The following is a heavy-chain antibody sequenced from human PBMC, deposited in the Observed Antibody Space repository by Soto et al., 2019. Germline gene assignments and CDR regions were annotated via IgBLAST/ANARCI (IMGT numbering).Heavy chain of an antibody. Sequence: SGKVSCKASGLAFTSSAVQWVRQARGQRLEWIGWIVVGSGNTNYAQKFQERVTITRDMSTSTAYMELSSLRSEDTAVYYCAADSPYSVRGMDVWGQGTTVTVSS. D-gene: IGHD1-26*01. CDR1: GLAFTSSA. J-gene: IGHJ6*02. CDR3: AADSPYSVRGMDV. V-gene: IGHV1-58*01. CDR2: IVVGSGNT.